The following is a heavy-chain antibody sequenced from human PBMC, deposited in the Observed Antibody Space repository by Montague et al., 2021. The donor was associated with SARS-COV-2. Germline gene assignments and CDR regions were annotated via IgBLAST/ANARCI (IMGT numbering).Heavy chain of an antibody. CDR2: IYYSGTT. CDR3: ARGVDTGVVTVTGGFDS. J-gene: IGHJ4*02. Sequence: SETLSLTCTVSGGSITRNYYWGWIRQPPGKGLEWVGNIYYSGTTFINPSLESRVTISVDASRNQFSLNLTSVTAADTAVYYCARGVDTGVVTVTGGFDSWGQGTLVIVSS. V-gene: IGHV4-39*01. CDR1: GGSITRNYY. D-gene: IGHD5-18*01.